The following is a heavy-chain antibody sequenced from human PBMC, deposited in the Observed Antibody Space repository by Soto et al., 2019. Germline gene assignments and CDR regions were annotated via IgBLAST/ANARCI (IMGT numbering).Heavy chain of an antibody. CDR3: ARGLSRKIEQWLVEAFDY. Sequence: EVQLVESGGGLVKPGGSLRLSCAASGFTFSSYSMNWVRQAPGKGLEWVSSISSSSSYIYYADSVKGRFTISRDNAKNSLYLQMNSLRAEDTAVYYCARGLSRKIEQWLVEAFDYWGQGTLVTVSS. J-gene: IGHJ4*02. V-gene: IGHV3-21*01. CDR2: ISSSSSYI. CDR1: GFTFSSYS. D-gene: IGHD6-19*01.